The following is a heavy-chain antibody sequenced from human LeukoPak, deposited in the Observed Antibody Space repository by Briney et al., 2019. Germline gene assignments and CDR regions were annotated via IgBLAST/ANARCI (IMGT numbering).Heavy chain of an antibody. CDR3: ATKVAGTSHFSY. CDR2: ISSSSSYI. CDR1: GFTFSSYS. D-gene: IGHD6-19*01. J-gene: IGHJ4*02. V-gene: IGHV3-21*01. Sequence: PGGSLRLSCAASGFTFSSYSMNWVRQAPGKGLEWVSSISSSSSYIYYADSVRGRFAISRDNAKNSLYLEMHSLRVEDTAVYYCATKVAGTSHFSYWGQGTLVTVSS.